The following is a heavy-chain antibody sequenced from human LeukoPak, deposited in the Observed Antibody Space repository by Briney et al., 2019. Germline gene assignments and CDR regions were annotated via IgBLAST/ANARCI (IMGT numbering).Heavy chain of an antibody. CDR2: INPSGGST. CDR3: ARDGTVTHYYYHYYYMDV. Sequence: ASVKVSCKASGYTFTSYYMHWVRQAPGQGLEWMGIINPSGGSTSYAQKFQGKVTMTRDTSTSTVYMELSSLRSEDTAVYYCARDGTVTHYYYHYYYMDVWGKGTTVTVSS. V-gene: IGHV1-46*03. D-gene: IGHD4-11*01. CDR1: GYTFTSYY. J-gene: IGHJ6*03.